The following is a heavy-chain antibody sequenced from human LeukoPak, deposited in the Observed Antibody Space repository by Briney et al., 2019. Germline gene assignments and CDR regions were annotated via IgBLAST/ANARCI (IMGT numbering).Heavy chain of an antibody. CDR1: GYTFTSYY. Sequence: ASVKVSCKASGYTFTSYYMHWVRQAPGQGLEWMGIINPSGGSTSYAQKFQGRVTMTRDMSTSTVYMELSSLRSEDTAVYYCARVDRIVGATYWGRGTLVTVSS. CDR2: INPSGGST. V-gene: IGHV1-46*01. J-gene: IGHJ4*02. CDR3: ARVDRIVGATY. D-gene: IGHD1-26*01.